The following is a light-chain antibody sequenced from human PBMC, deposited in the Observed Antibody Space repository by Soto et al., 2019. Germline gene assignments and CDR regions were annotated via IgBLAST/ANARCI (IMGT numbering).Light chain of an antibody. J-gene: IGKJ5*01. CDR3: HQGNSVPPIT. V-gene: IGKV1-12*01. CDR1: QGISNW. CDR2: AAT. Sequence: IPLTQSPSSVSASVGDRVTITCRASQGISNWLAWYQQKAGKAPKLLIYAATILQSGVPSRFSGSGSGTDFTLTISSPQTEDFAIYYCHQGNSVPPITFGLETRLEIK.